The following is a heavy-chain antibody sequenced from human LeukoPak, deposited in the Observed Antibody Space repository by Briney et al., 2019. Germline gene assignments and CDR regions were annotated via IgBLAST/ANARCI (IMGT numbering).Heavy chain of an antibody. CDR1: GFTFSSSG. CDR3: AKDRDSSWYWFDP. V-gene: IGHV3-23*01. J-gene: IGHJ5*02. D-gene: IGHD6-13*01. CDR2: ISGSGGST. Sequence: PGGSLRLSCAASGFTFSSSGMSWVRQAPGKGLEWVSAISGSGGSTYYADSVKGRFTISRDNSKNTLYLQMNSLRAEDTAVYYCAKDRDSSWYWFDPWGQGTLVTVSS.